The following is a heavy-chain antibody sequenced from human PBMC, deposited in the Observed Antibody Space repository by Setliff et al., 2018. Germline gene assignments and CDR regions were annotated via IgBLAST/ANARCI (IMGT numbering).Heavy chain of an antibody. CDR3: ARDARAPWFYYGMDV. CDR1: GGSISTYY. J-gene: IGHJ6*02. CDR2: IYYSGST. Sequence: LSLTCTVSGGSISTYYWSWIRQPPGKGPEWIGYIYYSGSTNYNPSLKSRLTISVDTSKNQFSLKLSSVTAADTAVYYCARDARAPWFYYGMDVWGQGTTVTVS. V-gene: IGHV4-59*01. D-gene: IGHD3-10*01.